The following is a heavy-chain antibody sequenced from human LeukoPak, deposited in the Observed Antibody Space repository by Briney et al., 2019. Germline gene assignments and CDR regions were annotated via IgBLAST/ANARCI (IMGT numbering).Heavy chain of an antibody. Sequence: GASVKVSCKASGYTFSGYYIHWVRQAPGQGLEWMGWINTNTGNPTYAQGFTGRFVFSLDTSVSTAYLQISSLKAEDTAVYYCARDPDSTIFGVVGLFDYWGQGTLVTVSS. J-gene: IGHJ4*02. CDR1: GYTFSGYY. V-gene: IGHV7-4-1*02. CDR2: INTNTGNP. CDR3: ARDPDSTIFGVVGLFDY. D-gene: IGHD3-3*01.